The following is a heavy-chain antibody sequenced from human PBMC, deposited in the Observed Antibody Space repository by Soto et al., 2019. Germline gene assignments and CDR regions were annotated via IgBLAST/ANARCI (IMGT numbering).Heavy chain of an antibody. Sequence: QVQLQQWGAGLLKPSETLSLTCAVYSGSFSGYYWSWIRQPPGKGLRWIGEINHSGSTNYNPSLKSRVTISLDTSKNQFSLKLSSVTAADTAVYYCARVRGREYSSASGGMDAWGQGTTVTVSS. CDR3: ARVRGREYSSASGGMDA. V-gene: IGHV4-34*01. D-gene: IGHD6-6*01. CDR1: SGSFSGYY. J-gene: IGHJ6*02. CDR2: INHSGST.